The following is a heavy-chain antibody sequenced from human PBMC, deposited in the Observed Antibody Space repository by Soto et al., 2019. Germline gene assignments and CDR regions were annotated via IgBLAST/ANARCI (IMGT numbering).Heavy chain of an antibody. CDR3: ASAALVGLSEKFDY. CDR1: GGSISSGGYY. J-gene: IGHJ4*02. D-gene: IGHD3-16*02. Sequence: QVQLQESGPGLVKPSQTLSLTCTVSGGSISSGGYYWSWIRQHPVKGLEWIGYIHYSGSTYYNPSLKSRVTISVDTAKNQFSLKLSSVTAADTAVYYCASAALVGLSEKFDYWGQGTLVTVSS. V-gene: IGHV4-31*03. CDR2: IHYSGST.